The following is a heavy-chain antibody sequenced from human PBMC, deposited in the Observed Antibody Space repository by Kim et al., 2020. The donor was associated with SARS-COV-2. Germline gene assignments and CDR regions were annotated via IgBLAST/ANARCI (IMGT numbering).Heavy chain of an antibody. CDR3: AKGSSSWYSRGAV. J-gene: IGHJ6*02. Sequence: ADSVKGRFTISRDNSKNTLYLQMNSLRAEDTAVYYCAKGSSSWYSRGAVWGQGTTVTVSS. V-gene: IGHV3-23*01. D-gene: IGHD6-13*01.